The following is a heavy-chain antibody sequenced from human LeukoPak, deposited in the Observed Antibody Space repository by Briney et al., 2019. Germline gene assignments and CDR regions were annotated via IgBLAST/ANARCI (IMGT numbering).Heavy chain of an antibody. Sequence: PSETLSLTCTVSGGSISSSSYYWGWIRQPPGKGLEWIGSIYYSGSTYYNPSLKSRVTISVDTSKNQFSLKLSSVTAADTAVYYCASWETYYYDSSGYYQPWGQGTLVTVSS. D-gene: IGHD3-22*01. CDR3: ASWETYYYDSSGYYQP. V-gene: IGHV4-39*01. CDR1: GGSISSSSYY. CDR2: IYYSGST. J-gene: IGHJ4*02.